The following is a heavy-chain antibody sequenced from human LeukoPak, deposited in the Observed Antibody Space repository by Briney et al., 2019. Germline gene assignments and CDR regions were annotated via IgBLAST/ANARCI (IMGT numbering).Heavy chain of an antibody. CDR1: GFTFSSYG. CDR2: ISYDGSNK. CDR3: AKDRKRASGYYIWGEFDY. D-gene: IGHD3-3*01. V-gene: IGHV3-30*18. J-gene: IGHJ4*02. Sequence: PGRSLRLSCAASGFTFSSYGMHWVRQAPGKGLEWVAVISYDGSNKYYADSVKGRFTISRDNSKNTLYLQMNSLRAEDTAVYYSAKDRKRASGYYIWGEFDYWGQGTLVTVSS.